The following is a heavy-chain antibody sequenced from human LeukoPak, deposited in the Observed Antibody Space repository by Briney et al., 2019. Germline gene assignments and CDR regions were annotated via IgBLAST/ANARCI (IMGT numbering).Heavy chain of an antibody. CDR2: INPSGGST. J-gene: IGHJ3*02. V-gene: IGHV1-46*01. CDR1: GYTFTSYY. CDR3: AADSSGYHDAFDI. D-gene: IGHD3-22*01. Sequence: ASVKVSCKASGYTFTSYYMHWVRQAPGQGLEWMGIINPSGGSTSYAQKFQGRVTMTRDMSTSTVYMELSSLRSEDTAVYYCAADSSGYHDAFDIWGQGTMVTVSS.